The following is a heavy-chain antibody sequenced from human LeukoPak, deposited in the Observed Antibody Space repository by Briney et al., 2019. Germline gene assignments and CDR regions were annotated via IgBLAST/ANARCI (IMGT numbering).Heavy chain of an antibody. Sequence: GSVKVSCKASGCTVTGYYMHWVRQAPGQGLEWMGWINPNSGGTNYAQKFQGRVTMTRDTSISTAYMELSRLRSDDTAVYYCARATTVTFYFDYWGQGTLVTVTS. D-gene: IGHD4-17*01. CDR2: INPNSGGT. CDR1: GCTVTGYY. V-gene: IGHV1-2*02. J-gene: IGHJ4*02. CDR3: ARATTVTFYFDY.